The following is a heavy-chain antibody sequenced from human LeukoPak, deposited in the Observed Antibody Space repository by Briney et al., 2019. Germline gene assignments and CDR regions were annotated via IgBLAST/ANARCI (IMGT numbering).Heavy chain of an antibody. CDR3: ARDPTYHYDILTGPLYGDPHWFDP. J-gene: IGHJ5*02. D-gene: IGHD3-9*01. V-gene: IGHV1-18*01. CDR1: GYTFTSYG. Sequence: ASVKVSCKASGYTFTSYGISWVRQAPGQGLEWMGWISAYNGNTNYAQKLQGRVTMTTDTSTSTAYMELRSLRSDDTAVYYCARDPTYHYDILTGPLYGDPHWFDPWGQGTLVTVSS. CDR2: ISAYNGNT.